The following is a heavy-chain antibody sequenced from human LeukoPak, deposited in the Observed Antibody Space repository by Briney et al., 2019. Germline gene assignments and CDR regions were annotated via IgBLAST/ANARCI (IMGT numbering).Heavy chain of an antibody. J-gene: IGHJ4*02. D-gene: IGHD6-6*01. Sequence: GGSLRLSCAASGFTFSSYGMHWVRQAPGKGLEWVAFIRYDGSNKYYADSVKGRFTISRDNSKNTLYLQMNSLRAEDTAVYYCAKDRLKYSSSFYFDYWGQGTLVTVSS. CDR2: IRYDGSNK. CDR1: GFTFSSYG. V-gene: IGHV3-30*02. CDR3: AKDRLKYSSSFYFDY.